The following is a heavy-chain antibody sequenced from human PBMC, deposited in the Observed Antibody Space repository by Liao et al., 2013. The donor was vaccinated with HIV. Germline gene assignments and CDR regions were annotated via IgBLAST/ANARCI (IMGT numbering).Heavy chain of an antibody. CDR2: IFYSGTT. J-gene: IGHJ6*03. D-gene: IGHD3-3*01. CDR3: AKELGGVTSFGVVTYYYYMDV. Sequence: QLQLQESGPGLVKPSETLSLTCTVSGGSISNDSYFWAWIRQPPGKGLEWIGSIFYSGTTYYNPSLKSRVTISVETSENQFSLKLNSVTAADTAVYYCAKELGGVTSFGVVTYYYYMDVWGKGTTVTVSS. V-gene: IGHV4-39*07. CDR1: GGSISNDSYF.